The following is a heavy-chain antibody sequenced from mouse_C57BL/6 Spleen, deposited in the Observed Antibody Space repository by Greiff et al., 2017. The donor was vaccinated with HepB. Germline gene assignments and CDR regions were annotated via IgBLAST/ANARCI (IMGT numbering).Heavy chain of an antibody. Sequence: QVQLQESGAELVRPGASVTLSCKASGYTFTDYEMHWVKQTPVHGLEWIGAIDPETGGTAYNQKFKGKAILTADKSSSTAYMELRSLTSEDSAVYYCTRKLTGDWGQGTTLTVSS. D-gene: IGHD4-1*01. CDR1: GYTFTDYE. CDR3: TRKLTGD. J-gene: IGHJ2*01. V-gene: IGHV1-15*01. CDR2: IDPETGGT.